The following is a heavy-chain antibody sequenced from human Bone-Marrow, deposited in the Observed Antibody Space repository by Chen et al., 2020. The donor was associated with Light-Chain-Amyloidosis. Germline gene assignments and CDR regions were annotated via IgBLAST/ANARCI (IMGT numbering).Heavy chain of an antibody. CDR3: AKDISYDDILPGYPADAFDI. Sequence: EVQLVASGGGLLHRGWSVRLSCAASGFAFSSYAMSWVRQAPGRGLEWVSGMRGRGGSRYYGDSVKGRLTISRDNSKNALFLQRNSRRAEETAVYYCAKDISYDDILPGYPADAFDIWGQGTMVTVSS. J-gene: IGHJ3*02. CDR2: MRGRGGSR. CDR1: GFAFSSYA. D-gene: IGHD3-9*01. V-gene: IGHV3-23*04.